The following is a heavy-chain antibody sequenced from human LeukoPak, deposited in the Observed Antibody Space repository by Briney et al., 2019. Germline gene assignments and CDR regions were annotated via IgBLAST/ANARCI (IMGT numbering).Heavy chain of an antibody. CDR3: ARGRSGYDSVSIDY. V-gene: IGHV4-61*02. Sequence: SQTLSLTCTVSGGSISSGSYYWSWIRQPAGKGLEWIGRIYTSGSINYNPSLKSRVTISVDTSKNQFSLKLSSVTAADTAVYYCARGRSGYDSVSIDYWGQGTLVTVSS. CDR1: GGSISSGSYY. CDR2: IYTSGSI. J-gene: IGHJ4*02. D-gene: IGHD5-12*01.